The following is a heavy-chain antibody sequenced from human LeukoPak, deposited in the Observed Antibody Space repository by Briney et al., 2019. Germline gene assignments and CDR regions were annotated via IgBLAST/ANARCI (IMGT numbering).Heavy chain of an antibody. D-gene: IGHD5-24*01. J-gene: IGHJ4*02. Sequence: PSETLSLTCTVSGGSISSYYWSWIRQPPGKGLEWIGYIYYSGSTNYNPSLKSRVTISVDTSKNQFSLKLSSVTAADTAVYYCARVEMATIDYWGQGTLVVVSS. V-gene: IGHV4-59*01. CDR3: ARVEMATIDY. CDR2: IYYSGST. CDR1: GGSISSYY.